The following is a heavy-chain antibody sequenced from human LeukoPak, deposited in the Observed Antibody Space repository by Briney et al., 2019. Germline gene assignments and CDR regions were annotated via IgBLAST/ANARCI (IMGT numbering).Heavy chain of an antibody. J-gene: IGHJ4*02. CDR1: GGSISSYY. CDR2: IYYSGST. CDR3: ARGGPVAARTFDY. Sequence: PSETLSLTCTVSGGSISSYYWSWIRQPPGKGLEWIGYIYYSGSTNYNPSLKSRVTISVDTSKNQFSLKLSSVTAADTAVYYCARGGPVAARTFDYWGQGTLVTVSP. V-gene: IGHV4-59*01. D-gene: IGHD6-6*01.